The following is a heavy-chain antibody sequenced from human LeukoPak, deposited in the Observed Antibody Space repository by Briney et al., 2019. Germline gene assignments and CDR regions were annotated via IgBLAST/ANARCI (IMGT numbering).Heavy chain of an antibody. V-gene: IGHV4-39*07. CDR3: ASGLWFGEYYFDY. CDR2: IYYSGST. D-gene: IGHD3-10*01. CDR1: GGSISSSSYY. J-gene: IGHJ4*02. Sequence: SETLSLTCTVSGGSISSSSYYWGWIRQPPGKGLEWIGSIYYSGSTYYNPSLKSRVTISVDTSKNQFSLRLSSVTAADTAVYYCASGLWFGEYYFDYWGQGTLVTVSS.